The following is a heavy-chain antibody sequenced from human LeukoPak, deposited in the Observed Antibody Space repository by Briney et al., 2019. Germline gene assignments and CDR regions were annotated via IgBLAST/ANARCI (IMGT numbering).Heavy chain of an antibody. CDR2: ISGSGSGGST. CDR3: AKDGAAVLGFY. CDR1: GFTFSSSA. V-gene: IGHV3-23*01. Sequence: GGSLRLSCAASGFTFSSSAMSWVRQAPGKGLEWVSNISGSGSGGSTYYADSVKGRFTLSRDNSKNTLYLQMNSLRAEDTAVYYCAKDGAAVLGFYWGQGTLVTVSS. J-gene: IGHJ4*02. D-gene: IGHD2-15*01.